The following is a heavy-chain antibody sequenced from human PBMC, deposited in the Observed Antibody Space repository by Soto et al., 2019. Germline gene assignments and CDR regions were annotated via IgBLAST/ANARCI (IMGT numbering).Heavy chain of an antibody. CDR2: MSHIGSV. V-gene: IGHV4-4*02. CDR3: ASSLGWYAVDY. CDR1: GVSIGSNYY. D-gene: IGHD6-19*01. Sequence: QVLLQESGPGLVQPSGTLSLSCVVSGVSIGSNYYWGWVRQPPGKGLEWLGDMSHIGSVNYNPSLKSRVTISMDKSQKQFSLKLDSMTAADTAVYYCASSLGWYAVDYWGQGNLVIVSS. J-gene: IGHJ4*02.